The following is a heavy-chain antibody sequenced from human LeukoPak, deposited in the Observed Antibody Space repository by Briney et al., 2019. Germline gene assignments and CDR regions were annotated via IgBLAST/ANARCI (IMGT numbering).Heavy chain of an antibody. D-gene: IGHD3-16*01. V-gene: IGHV4-4*02. Sequence: SETLSLTCAVSGGSFSSSNWWNWVRQPPGKGLEWIGEIYHSGSTNYNPSLKSRVTMSVDKSKNQFYLKLSSVTAADTAVYYCARAHQPTWGRYYYGMDVWGQGTTVTVSS. CDR3: ARAHQPTWGRYYYGMDV. J-gene: IGHJ6*02. CDR2: IYHSGST. CDR1: GGSFSSSNW.